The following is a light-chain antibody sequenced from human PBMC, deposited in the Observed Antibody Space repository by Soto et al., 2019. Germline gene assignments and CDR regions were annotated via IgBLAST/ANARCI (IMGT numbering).Light chain of an antibody. J-gene: IGKJ5*01. CDR1: QSISSY. V-gene: IGKV1-39*01. CDR3: QQTHSVPLT. Sequence: DIQMTQSPSSLSASVGDRVTITCRASQSISSYLNWYQQKPGKAPKLLIYAASSLQSGVPSRFSGSGSGTDFTLTISSLQPEDFATYYCQQTHSVPLTFGQGTRLEIK. CDR2: AAS.